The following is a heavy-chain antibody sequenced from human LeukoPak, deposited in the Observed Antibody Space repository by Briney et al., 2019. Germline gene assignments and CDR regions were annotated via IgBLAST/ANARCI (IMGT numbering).Heavy chain of an antibody. CDR1: GFTFSSYE. Sequence: GESLRLSCAASGFTFSSYEVNWVRQAPGKGLEWVSYIGSADSTIYYADSVKGRFTISRDNAKNSLYLQMNSLRAEDTAVYYCVRANDAFDIWGQGTMVIVSS. CDR3: VRANDAFDI. CDR2: IGSADSTI. J-gene: IGHJ3*02. V-gene: IGHV3-48*03.